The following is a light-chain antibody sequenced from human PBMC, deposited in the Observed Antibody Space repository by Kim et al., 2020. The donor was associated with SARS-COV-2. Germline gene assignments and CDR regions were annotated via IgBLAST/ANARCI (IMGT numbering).Light chain of an antibody. J-gene: IGLJ3*02. V-gene: IGLV3-19*01. Sequence: SSELTQDPAVSVALGQTVRITCQGDSLRSYYASWYQQKPGQAPVLVFYGKNNRPSGIPDRFSGSYSGNRASLTITAAQAEDEADYYCNSRESSANHWMFGGGTQLTVL. CDR3: NSRESSANHWM. CDR1: SLRSYY. CDR2: GKN.